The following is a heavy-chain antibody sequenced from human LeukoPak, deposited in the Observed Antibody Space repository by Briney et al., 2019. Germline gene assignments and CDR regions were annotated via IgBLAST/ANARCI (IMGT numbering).Heavy chain of an antibody. V-gene: IGHV1-69*04. CDR3: ASGFLEWFGSYYYYYGMDV. CDR2: VIPILGIV. D-gene: IGHD3-3*01. Sequence: ASVKVSCKASGGTFSSYAISWVRQAPGQGLEWMGMVIPILGIVNYAHKFQGRVTITADKSTSTAYMELSRLRSEDTAVYYCASGFLEWFGSYYYYYGMDVWGQGTTVTVSS. CDR1: GGTFSSYA. J-gene: IGHJ6*02.